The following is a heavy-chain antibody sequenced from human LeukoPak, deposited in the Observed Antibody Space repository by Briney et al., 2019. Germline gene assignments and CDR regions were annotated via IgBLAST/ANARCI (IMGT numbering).Heavy chain of an antibody. D-gene: IGHD3-10*01. V-gene: IGHV4-38-2*01. J-gene: IGHJ4*02. CDR3: ARLHGYGSGSYYIDY. Sequence: SETLSLTCAVSGYPISSGYYWGWIQQPPGKGLEWIGSIYHSGSTYYNPSLKSRVTISVDTSKDQFSLKLSSVTAADTAVYYCARLHGYGSGSYYIDYWGQGTLVTVSS. CDR1: GYPISSGYY. CDR2: IYHSGST.